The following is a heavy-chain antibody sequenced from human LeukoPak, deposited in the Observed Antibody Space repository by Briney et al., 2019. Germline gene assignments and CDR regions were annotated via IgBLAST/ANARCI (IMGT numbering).Heavy chain of an antibody. V-gene: IGHV4-59*01. CDR2: IYYSGST. D-gene: IGHD1-26*01. CDR3: AREGARWEPSFSAFDI. J-gene: IGHJ3*02. CDR1: GGSISGYY. Sequence: PSETLSLTCTVSGGSISGYYWSWIRQPPGKGLERIGYIYYSGSTSYNPSLKSRVTISVDTSKNQFSLKLSSVAAADTAVYYCAREGARWEPSFSAFDIWGQGTMVTVSS.